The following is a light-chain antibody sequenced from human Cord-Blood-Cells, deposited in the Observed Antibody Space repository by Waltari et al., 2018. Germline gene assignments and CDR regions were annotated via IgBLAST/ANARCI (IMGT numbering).Light chain of an antibody. V-gene: IGKV1-39*01. CDR1: QSISSY. Sequence: DIQMTQSPSSLSASVGDRVTITCRASQSISSYLNWYQQKPGKAPKLLIYAASSLQSGVPSRFSGSGSGTDFTPTISSLQPEDFATYYCQQSYSTLPSFGQGTKLEIK. J-gene: IGKJ2*03. CDR2: AAS. CDR3: QQSYSTLPS.